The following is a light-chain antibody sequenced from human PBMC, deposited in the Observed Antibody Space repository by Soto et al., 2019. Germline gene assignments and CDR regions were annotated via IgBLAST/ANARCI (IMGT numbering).Light chain of an antibody. CDR2: DVS. J-gene: IGLJ1*01. CDR3: CSYAGSYSDD. CDR1: SSDVSGYNY. Sequence: QSALTQPRSVSGSPGQSVTISCTGTSSDVSGYNYVSWYQQHPGKAPKLMIYDVSKRPSGVPDRFSGSKSGNTASLTISGLQAEDEDCCSYAGSYSDDFGTGTKLTVL. V-gene: IGLV2-11*01.